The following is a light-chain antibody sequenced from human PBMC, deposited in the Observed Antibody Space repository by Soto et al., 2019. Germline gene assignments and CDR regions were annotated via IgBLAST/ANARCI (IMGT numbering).Light chain of an antibody. CDR1: SSDVGGYNY. CDR2: DVS. Sequence: QSALPQPDSVSGSPGPSITISCTGTSSDVGGYNYVSWYQQHPGKAPKHMIYDVSNRPSGVSNRFSGSKSGNTASLTISGLQAADEADSYGSLLTSSSPYVFGPGTTVNVL. CDR3: SLLTSSSPYV. V-gene: IGLV2-14*01. J-gene: IGLJ1*01.